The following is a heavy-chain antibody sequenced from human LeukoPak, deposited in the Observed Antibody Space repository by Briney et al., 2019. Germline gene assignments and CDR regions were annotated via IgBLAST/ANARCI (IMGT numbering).Heavy chain of an antibody. CDR3: GKGDYDFWSGYYPRRYYGMDV. D-gene: IGHD3-3*01. J-gene: IGHJ6*02. CDR2: ISGSGGST. V-gene: IGHV3-23*01. CDR1: GFTFSSYA. Sequence: GGSLRLSCAASGFTFSSYAMSWVRQAPGKGLEWVSAISGSGGSTYYADSVKGRFTISRDNSKNTLYLQMNSLRAEDTAVYYCGKGDYDFWSGYYPRRYYGMDVWGQGTTVTVSS.